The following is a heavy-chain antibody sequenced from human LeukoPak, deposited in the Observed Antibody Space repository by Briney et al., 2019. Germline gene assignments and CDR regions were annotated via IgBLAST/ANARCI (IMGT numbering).Heavy chain of an antibody. D-gene: IGHD3-16*01. V-gene: IGHV4-4*02. CDR1: GGSISNSNW. Sequence: SGTLSLTCAVSGGSISNSNWLSWVRQPPGKGLEWIGEIYHSGLTNYNPSLKSRVTISVDTSKNQFSLKLSSVTAADTAVYYCARGPGGWAVRYFDYWGQGTLVTVSS. CDR2: IYHSGLT. J-gene: IGHJ4*02. CDR3: ARGPGGWAVRYFDY.